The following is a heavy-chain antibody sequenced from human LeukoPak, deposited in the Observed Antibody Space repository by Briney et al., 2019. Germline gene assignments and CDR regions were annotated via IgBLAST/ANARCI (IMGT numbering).Heavy chain of an antibody. V-gene: IGHV1-69*05. CDR2: IIPIFGTA. CDR1: GGTFSSYA. CDR3: ANIAAAGLDYYYMDV. J-gene: IGHJ6*03. D-gene: IGHD6-13*01. Sequence: ASVKVSCKASGGTFSSYAISWVRQAPGQGLEWMGRIIPIFGTANYAQKFQGRVTITTDESTSTAYMELSSLRSEDTAVYYCANIAAAGLDYYYMDVWRKGTTVTVSS.